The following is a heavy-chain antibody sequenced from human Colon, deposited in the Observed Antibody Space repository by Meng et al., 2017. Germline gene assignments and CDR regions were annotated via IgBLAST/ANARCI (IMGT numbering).Heavy chain of an antibody. CDR3: TRDSPLVASIYYLEY. CDR1: GGMFSSSA. D-gene: IGHD5-12*01. CDR2: IIPIFRTA. V-gene: IGHV1-69*05. J-gene: IGHJ4*02. Sequence: QVQLVQAGSDVKKPGSSVRVSCKAYGGMFSSSAVSWVRQAPGQGLEWMGGIIPIFRTANYAQRFQGRVTITTDESTSTAYMELRSLRSDDTAVYYCTRDSPLVASIYYLEYWGQGTLVTVSS.